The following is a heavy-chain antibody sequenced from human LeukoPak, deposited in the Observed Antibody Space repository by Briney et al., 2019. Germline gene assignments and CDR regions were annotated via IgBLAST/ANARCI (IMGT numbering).Heavy chain of an antibody. CDR3: ATLSLVRGVPNVP. D-gene: IGHD3-10*01. J-gene: IGHJ5*02. Sequence: GGSLRLSCAASGFTFTSHVMSWVPQAAGKGLEWVSTITGGGGSTYYADSVKGRFTISRDNSKNTLFLQMNSLRAEDTAVYYCATLSLVRGVPNVPWGQGTLVTVSS. CDR1: GFTFTSHV. CDR2: ITGGGGST. V-gene: IGHV3-23*01.